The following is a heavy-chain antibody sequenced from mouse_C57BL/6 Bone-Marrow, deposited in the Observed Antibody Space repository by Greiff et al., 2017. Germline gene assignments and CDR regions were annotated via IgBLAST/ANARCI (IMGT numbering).Heavy chain of an antibody. Sequence: VQLQQPGAELVKPGASVKLSCKASGYTFTSYWMHWVKQRPGRGLEWIGRIDPYSGGTKYNEKFKSKATLTVDQPSSTAYMQISSLTSDDSAVYYCARGGSGCYFDYWGQGTTLTVSS. D-gene: IGHD3-2*02. V-gene: IGHV1-72*01. CDR2: IDPYSGGT. CDR1: GYTFTSYW. J-gene: IGHJ2*01. CDR3: ARGGSGCYFDY.